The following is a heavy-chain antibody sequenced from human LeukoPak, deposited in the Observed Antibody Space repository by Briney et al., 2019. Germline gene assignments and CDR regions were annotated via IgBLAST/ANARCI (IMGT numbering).Heavy chain of an antibody. CDR1: GYTFTGYY. CDR3: AKELMATAFDP. V-gene: IGHV1-2*02. CDR2: INPNSGGT. Sequence: ASVKVSCKASGYTFTGYYMHWLRQAPGQGLEWMGWINPNSGGTKYAQKFQGRVTMTRDTSISTAYMELSRLRSDDTAVYYCAKELMATAFDPWGQGTLVTVSS. D-gene: IGHD5-24*01. J-gene: IGHJ5*02.